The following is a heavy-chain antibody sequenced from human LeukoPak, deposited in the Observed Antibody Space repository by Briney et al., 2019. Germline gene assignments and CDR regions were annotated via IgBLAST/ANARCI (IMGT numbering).Heavy chain of an antibody. V-gene: IGHV4-34*01. CDR3: ARDSGTTGEVKFDP. CDR1: GGSFSGYY. D-gene: IGHD3-10*01. Sequence: PSETLSLTCAVYGGSFSGYYWSWIRQPPGKGLEWIGEINHSGSTNYNPSLTSRVTMSVDTSKNQFSLKLSSVTAADTAVYYCARDSGTTGEVKFDPWGQGTLVTVSS. CDR2: INHSGST. J-gene: IGHJ5*02.